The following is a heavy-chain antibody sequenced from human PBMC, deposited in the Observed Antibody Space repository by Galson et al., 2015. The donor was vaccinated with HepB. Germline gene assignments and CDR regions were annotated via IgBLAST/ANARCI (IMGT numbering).Heavy chain of an antibody. CDR1: GYTFTSYG. CDR3: ARFSLGPSGGYCSGGSCYGNDAFDI. V-gene: IGHV1-18*04. D-gene: IGHD2-15*01. CDR2: ISAYNGNT. J-gene: IGHJ3*02. Sequence: SVKVSCKASGYTFTSYGISWVRQAPGQGLEWMGWISAYNGNTNYAQKLQGRVTMTTDTSTSTAYMELRSLRSDDTAVYYCARFSLGPSGGYCSGGSCYGNDAFDIWGQGTMVTVSS.